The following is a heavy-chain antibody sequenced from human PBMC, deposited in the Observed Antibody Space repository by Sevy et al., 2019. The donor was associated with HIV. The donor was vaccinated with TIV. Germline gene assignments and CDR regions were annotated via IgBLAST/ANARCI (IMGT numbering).Heavy chain of an antibody. V-gene: IGHV3-30*04. CDR2: IAYDGGKT. J-gene: IGHJ4*02. CDR3: TSDGGGDYFDY. CDR1: GFTFRRYA. Sequence: GGSLRLSCAASGFTFRRYAMHWVHQAPGQELESVAVIAYDGGKTYHADSVKGRFTISRDNSENTLYLQMNSLRAEDTAVYYCTSDGGGDYFDYWGLGTLVTVSS. D-gene: IGHD2-15*01.